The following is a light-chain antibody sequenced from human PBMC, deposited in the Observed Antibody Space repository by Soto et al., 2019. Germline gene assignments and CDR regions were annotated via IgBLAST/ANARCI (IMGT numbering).Light chain of an antibody. J-gene: IGKJ4*01. CDR1: QSISKW. Sequence: IQTTEYPSSLSESVRDRFTMTCPASQSISKWVAWYQQKPGTAPKLLIYDASNLESGVPSRFSGSGSGTEFTLTIRSLQPDDFATYYCQQYDSYSPPTFGGGTKVDIK. CDR2: DAS. V-gene: IGKV1-5*01. CDR3: QQYDSYSPPT.